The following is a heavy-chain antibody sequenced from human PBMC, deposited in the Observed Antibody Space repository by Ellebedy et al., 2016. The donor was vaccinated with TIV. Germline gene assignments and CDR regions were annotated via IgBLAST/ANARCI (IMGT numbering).Heavy chain of an antibody. D-gene: IGHD3-16*01. CDR2: IYYSGAT. V-gene: IGHV4-61*01. CDR3: AGGGGWLPDY. J-gene: IGHJ4*02. Sequence: SETLSLXXSVSGYSISSGYYWNWIRQPPEKGLEWIGNIYYSGATNYNNSLRSRATMSLDTSKNQFSLRLSSVTAADTAIYYCAGGGGWLPDYWGQGTLVTVSS. CDR1: GYSISSGYY.